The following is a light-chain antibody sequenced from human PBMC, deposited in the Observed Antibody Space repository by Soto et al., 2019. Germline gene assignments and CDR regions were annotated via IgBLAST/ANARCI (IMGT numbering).Light chain of an antibody. CDR3: SSYTSSSTLVV. V-gene: IGLV2-14*01. CDR1: SSDVGGYNY. CDR2: EVN. Sequence: QSALTQPASVSGSPGQSITISCTGTSSDVGGYNYVSWYQQNPGKAPQLMIYEVNNRPSGVSNRFSGSKSGNTASLTISGLQAEDEADYYCSSYTSSSTLVVFGGGTKLTVL. J-gene: IGLJ2*01.